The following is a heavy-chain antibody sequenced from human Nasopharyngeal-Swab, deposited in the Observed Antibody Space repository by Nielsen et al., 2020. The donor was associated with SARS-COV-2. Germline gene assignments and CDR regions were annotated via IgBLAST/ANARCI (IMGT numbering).Heavy chain of an antibody. CDR2: IYYSGST. D-gene: IGHD6-19*01. CDR3: ARHPHSSSGWPYYFDS. V-gene: IGHV4-39*01. CDR1: GGSISSSSYY. J-gene: IGHJ4*02. Sequence: SETLSLTCTVSGGSISSSSYYWGWIRQPPGKGLEWIGSIYYSGSTYYNPSLKSRVTISVDTSKNQFSLKLSSVTAADTAVYYCARHPHSSSGWPYYFDSWGQGTLVTVSS.